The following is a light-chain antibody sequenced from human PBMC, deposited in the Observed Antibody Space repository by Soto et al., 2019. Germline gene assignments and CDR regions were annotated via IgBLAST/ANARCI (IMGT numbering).Light chain of an antibody. Sequence: DVQMTQSPSSLSASVGDRVTIICQASQDISNYLNWYQQKPGKAPKLLIYDASNLETGVPSRFSGSGSGTEYTFTISRLQPEDIATYYCQQYGNLPFTFGPGTRVDV. CDR1: QDISNY. CDR2: DAS. CDR3: QQYGNLPFT. V-gene: IGKV1-33*01. J-gene: IGKJ3*01.